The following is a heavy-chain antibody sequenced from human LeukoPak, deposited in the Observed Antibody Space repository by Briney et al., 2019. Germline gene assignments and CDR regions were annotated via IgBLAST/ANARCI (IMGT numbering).Heavy chain of an antibody. J-gene: IGHJ3*02. CDR3: ARRDIVVVPAAIGGHDAFDI. CDR1: GYSFTSYW. Sequence: GESLKISCKGSGYSFTSYWIGWVRQMPGKGLEWMGIIYPGDSDTRYSPSFQGQVTISADKSLSTAYLQWSSLKASDTAMYYCARRDIVVVPAAIGGHDAFDIWGQGTMVTVSS. V-gene: IGHV5-51*01. D-gene: IGHD2-2*01. CDR2: IYPGDSDT.